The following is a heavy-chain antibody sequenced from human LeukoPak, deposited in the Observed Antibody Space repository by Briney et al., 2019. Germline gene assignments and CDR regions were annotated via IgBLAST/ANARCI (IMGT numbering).Heavy chain of an antibody. V-gene: IGHV4-31*03. Sequence: SETLSLTCTVSGGSISSGGYYWSWIRQHPRKGLEWIGYIYYSGSTYYNPSLKSRVTISVDTSKNQFSLKLSSVTAADTAVYYCASLYYYGSGSYPRGWFDPWGQGTLVTVSS. CDR1: GGSISSGGYY. CDR3: ASLYYYGSGSYPRGWFDP. D-gene: IGHD3-10*01. J-gene: IGHJ5*02. CDR2: IYYSGST.